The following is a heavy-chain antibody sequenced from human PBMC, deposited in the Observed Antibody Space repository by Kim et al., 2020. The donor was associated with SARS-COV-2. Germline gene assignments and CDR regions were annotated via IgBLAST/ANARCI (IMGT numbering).Heavy chain of an antibody. D-gene: IGHD5-12*01. J-gene: IGHJ5*02. CDR3: AGRGEPDH. Sequence: GGRTSYTDSVEGRFTISRDSSKNTVYLQMNSRTIEDTAVYYCAGRGEPDHWGQGTLVTVSS. V-gene: IGHV3-53*01. CDR2: GGRT.